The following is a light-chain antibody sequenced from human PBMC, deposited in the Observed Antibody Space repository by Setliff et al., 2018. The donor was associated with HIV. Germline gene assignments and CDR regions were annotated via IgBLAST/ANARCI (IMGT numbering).Light chain of an antibody. V-gene: IGLV1-40*01. CDR1: SSNIGAGYD. CDR3: QSYDSSLSGWV. J-gene: IGLJ3*02. Sequence: SALTQPPSVSGAPGQRVTISRTGSSSNIGAGYDVHWYQQLPGTAPKVLIYGNSDRPSGVPDRFSGSKSGTSASLAITGLQAEDEADYYCQSYDSSLSGWVFGGGTKVTVL. CDR2: GNS.